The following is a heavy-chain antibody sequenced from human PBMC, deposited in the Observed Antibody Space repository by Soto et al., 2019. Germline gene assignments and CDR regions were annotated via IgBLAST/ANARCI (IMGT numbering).Heavy chain of an antibody. CDR3: ARRSSGWYAFDI. CDR1: GFTFSSYA. Sequence: GSLRLSCAASGFTFSSYAMHWVRQAPGKGLEYVSAISSNGGSTYYANSVKGRFTISRDNSKNTLYLQMGSLRAEDMAVYYCARRSSGWYAFDIWGQGTMVTVSS. CDR2: ISSNGGST. J-gene: IGHJ3*02. V-gene: IGHV3-64*01. D-gene: IGHD6-19*01.